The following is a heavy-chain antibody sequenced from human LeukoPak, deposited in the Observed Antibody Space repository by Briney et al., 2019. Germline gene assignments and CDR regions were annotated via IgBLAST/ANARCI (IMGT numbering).Heavy chain of an antibody. CDR2: IKQDGSEK. CDR3: ARGGNVGVPGAHFEY. D-gene: IGHD2-2*01. J-gene: IGHJ4*02. Sequence: GGSLRLSCAASGFTFSSYWMSWVRQAPGKGLEWVANIKQDGSEKYYVDSVKGRFTISRDNAKNSLYLQMNSLRAEDTAVYYCARGGNVGVPGAHFEYLGQGTLVTVSS. CDR1: GFTFSSYW. V-gene: IGHV3-7*01.